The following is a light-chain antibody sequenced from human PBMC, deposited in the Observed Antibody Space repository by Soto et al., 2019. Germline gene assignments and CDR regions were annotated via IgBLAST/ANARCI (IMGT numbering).Light chain of an antibody. V-gene: IGLV2-14*01. CDR2: DVS. J-gene: IGLJ2*01. CDR3: SSYTSSSTLEV. CDR1: SSDVGGYNY. Sequence: QSVLTQPASVSGSPGQSITISCTGTSSDVGGYNYVSWYQQHPGKAPKLMIYDVSNRPSGVSNRFSGSKSGNTASRTISGLQAEDEDDYYCSSYTSSSTLEVFGGGTKLTVL.